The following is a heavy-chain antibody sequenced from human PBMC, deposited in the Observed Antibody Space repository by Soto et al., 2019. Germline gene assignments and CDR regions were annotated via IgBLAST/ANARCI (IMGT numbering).Heavy chain of an antibody. CDR2: IKSKTDGGTT. J-gene: IGHJ6*03. Sequence: GGSLRLSCAASGFTFSNAWMSWVRQAPGKGLEWVGRIKSKTDGGTTDYAAPVKGRFTISRDDSKNTLYLQMNSLKTEDTAVYYCTARSPGYSNSFRYYYYMDVWGKGTTVTVSS. CDR3: TARSPGYSNSFRYYYYMDV. CDR1: GFTFSNAW. D-gene: IGHD4-4*01. V-gene: IGHV3-15*01.